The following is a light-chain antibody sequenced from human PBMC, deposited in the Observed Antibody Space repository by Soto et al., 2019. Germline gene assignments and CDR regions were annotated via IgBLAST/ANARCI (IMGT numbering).Light chain of an antibody. CDR1: SSDVGGYNH. Sequence: ALTHPASVSWSPGQSITISCTGTSSDVGGYNHVSWYQHHPGKAPKLMIYEVSNRPSGVSNRFSGSKSGNTASLTISGLQADDEADYYCNSHTSSNTRVFGTGTKVTVL. CDR3: NSHTSSNTRV. CDR2: EVS. J-gene: IGLJ1*01. V-gene: IGLV2-14*01.